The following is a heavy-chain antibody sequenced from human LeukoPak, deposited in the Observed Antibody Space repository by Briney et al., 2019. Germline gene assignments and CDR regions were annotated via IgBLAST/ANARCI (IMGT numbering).Heavy chain of an antibody. V-gene: IGHV3-30-3*01. Sequence: GGSLRLSCAASGFTFSDYNMHWVRQAPGKGLDWVALMSPDGNKKYYADSVKGRFTISRDNSKNTADLQLNSLRAEDTAVYYCARDLIGRYTLDYCGQGTLVTVSS. J-gene: IGHJ4*02. CDR3: ARDLIGRYTLDY. CDR1: GFTFSDYN. D-gene: IGHD3-10*01. CDR2: MSPDGNKK.